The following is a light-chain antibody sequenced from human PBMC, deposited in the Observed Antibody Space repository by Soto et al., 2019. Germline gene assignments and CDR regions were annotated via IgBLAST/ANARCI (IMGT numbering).Light chain of an antibody. J-gene: IGLJ2*01. CDR2: DDS. CDR1: NIGSKS. V-gene: IGLV3-21*02. Sequence: SYELTQPPSVSVAPGQTARITCGGNNIGSKSVHWYQQKPGQAPVLVVYDDSDRPSAIPERFSGSNSGNTATLTISRVEAGDEADYYCQVWDSSSDHPNVVFGGGTKVTVL. CDR3: QVWDSSSDHPNVV.